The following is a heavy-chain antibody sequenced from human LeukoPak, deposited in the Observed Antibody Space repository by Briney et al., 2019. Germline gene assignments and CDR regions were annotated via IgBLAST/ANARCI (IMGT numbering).Heavy chain of an antibody. D-gene: IGHD3-22*01. CDR3: ARSYSASYDSPAGWFDP. J-gene: IGHJ5*02. CDR1: GGSISDYY. CDR2: IFYTGSI. V-gene: IGHV4-59*08. Sequence: SETLSLTCTVSGGSISDYYWSWIRQPPGKGLEWIGYIFYTGSINYNPSLRGRVTISVDTSKSQFSLRLSSVTAADTAVYYCARSYSASYDSPAGWFDPWGQGTLVTVSS.